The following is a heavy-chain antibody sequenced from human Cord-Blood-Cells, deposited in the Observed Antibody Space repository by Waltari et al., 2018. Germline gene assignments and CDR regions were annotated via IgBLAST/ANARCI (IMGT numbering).Heavy chain of an antibody. Sequence: EVQLVESGGGLVQPGGSLRLSCAASGFTFSSYCMHWVLKAPGKGRVWVSRIYSDGSRTSYADSVKGRFTISRDNAKNTLYLQMNSLRAEDTAVYYCASLGEVTTGWFDPWGQGTLVTVSS. CDR1: GFTFSSYC. V-gene: IGHV3-74*01. CDR2: IYSDGSRT. D-gene: IGHD4-4*01. CDR3: ASLGEVTTGWFDP. J-gene: IGHJ5*02.